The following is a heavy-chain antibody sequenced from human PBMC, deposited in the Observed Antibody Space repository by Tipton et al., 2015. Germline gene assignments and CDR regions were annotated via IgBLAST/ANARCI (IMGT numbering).Heavy chain of an antibody. V-gene: IGHV4-59*01. CDR1: SDSINKYY. D-gene: IGHD4-23*01. CDR2: IQFSGAT. J-gene: IGHJ4*02. Sequence: TLSLTCTVSSDSINKYYWSWIRQPPGKELEWIGYIQFSGATNYNPSLESRVSISVDTSKTQFSLEMRSVTATDTAVYYCARARGRPGGLFDSWGQGTLVPVSS. CDR3: ARARGRPGGLFDS.